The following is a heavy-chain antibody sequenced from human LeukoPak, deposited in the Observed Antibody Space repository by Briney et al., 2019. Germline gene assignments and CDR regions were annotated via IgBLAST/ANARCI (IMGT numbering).Heavy chain of an antibody. Sequence: ASVKVSCKASGYTFTGYYMHWVRQAPGQGLEWMGRINPNSGGTNYAQKFQGRVTMTRDTSISTAYMELSRLRSEDTAVYYCARSLYPSVADTYYYYYYMDVWGKGTTVTVSS. J-gene: IGHJ6*03. CDR3: ARSLYPSVADTYYYYYYMDV. CDR2: INPNSGGT. D-gene: IGHD6-19*01. CDR1: GYTFTGYY. V-gene: IGHV1-2*06.